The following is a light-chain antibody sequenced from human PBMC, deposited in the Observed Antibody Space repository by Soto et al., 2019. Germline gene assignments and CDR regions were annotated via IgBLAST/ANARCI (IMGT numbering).Light chain of an antibody. CDR3: QQYDGSPPWT. Sequence: DIVLTQSPGTLSLSPGERATLSCRASQSVSSSYLAWYQQKPGQAPRILIYGASSRATGIPDRFTGSGSGTDFTLTIGRLEPEDFAVYYCQQYDGSPPWTFGQGTKVDIK. V-gene: IGKV3-20*01. CDR2: GAS. J-gene: IGKJ1*01. CDR1: QSVSSSY.